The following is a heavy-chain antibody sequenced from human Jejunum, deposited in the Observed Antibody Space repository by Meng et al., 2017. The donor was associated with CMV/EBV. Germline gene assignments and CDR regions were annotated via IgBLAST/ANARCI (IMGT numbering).Heavy chain of an antibody. J-gene: IGHJ4*02. Sequence: EVQVVESGGGLVQPGGSLGLSCAASGFTFRTYWMHWVRQAPGKGLVWVSRINSAGSITTYADSVKGRFTISRDNAKDTLYLQMNGLRADDTAIYFCARGMGDYWGQGSLVTVSS. D-gene: IGHD3-16*01. CDR2: INSAGSIT. CDR1: GFTFRTYW. V-gene: IGHV3-74*03. CDR3: ARGMGDY.